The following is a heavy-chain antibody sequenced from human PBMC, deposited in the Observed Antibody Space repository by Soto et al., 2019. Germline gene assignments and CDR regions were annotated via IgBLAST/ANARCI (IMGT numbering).Heavy chain of an antibody. CDR2: ISGSGGST. CDR3: AKDQEDIVATAPDAFDI. J-gene: IGHJ3*02. Sequence: PGGSLRLSCAASGFTFSSYAMSWVRQAPGKGLEWVSAISGSGGSTYYADSVKGRFTISRDNSKNTLYLQMNSLRAEDTAVYYCAKDQEDIVATAPDAFDIWGQGTIVTVSS. CDR1: GFTFSSYA. V-gene: IGHV3-23*01. D-gene: IGHD5-12*01.